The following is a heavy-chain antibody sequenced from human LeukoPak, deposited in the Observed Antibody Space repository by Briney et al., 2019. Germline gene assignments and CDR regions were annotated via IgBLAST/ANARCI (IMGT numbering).Heavy chain of an antibody. J-gene: IGHJ4*02. CDR2: INPSGGST. D-gene: IGHD2-2*01. Sequence: GASVKVSCKASGYTFTSYYMHWVRQAPGQGLEWMGIINPSGGSTSYAQRFQGRVTMTRDTSTSTVYMELSSLRSEDTAVYSCARVRYCTSTSCPDFDCWGQGTLVTVSS. V-gene: IGHV1-46*01. CDR3: ARVRYCTSTSCPDFDC. CDR1: GYTFTSYY.